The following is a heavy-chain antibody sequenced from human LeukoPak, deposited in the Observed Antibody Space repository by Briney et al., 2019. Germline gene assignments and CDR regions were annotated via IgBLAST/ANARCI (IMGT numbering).Heavy chain of an antibody. V-gene: IGHV1-69*04. CDR1: GGTFSSSA. CDR2: IIPVLNIT. J-gene: IGHJ6*02. CDR3: ARDRDLTAPPPYGFDV. D-gene: IGHD5-18*01. Sequence: SVNLSCKTSGGTFSSSAITWVRHPPGPGMELKGRIIPVLNITTNEQKFQGSVTITVDTSTSTVYMELSSRISEETAVYYCARDRDLTAPPPYGFDVWGGGTTVIASS.